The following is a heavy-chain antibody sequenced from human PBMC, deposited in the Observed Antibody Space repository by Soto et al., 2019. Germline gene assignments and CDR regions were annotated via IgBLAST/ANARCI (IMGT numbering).Heavy chain of an antibody. CDR3: ARGCAMVRNYYYYGMDV. Sequence: PSETLSLTCTVSGGSISSSSYYWGWIRQPPGKGLEWIGSIYYSGSTYYNPSLKSRVTISVDTSKNQFSLKLSSVTAADTAVYYCARGCAMVRNYYYYGMDVWGQGTTVTVSS. J-gene: IGHJ6*02. CDR2: IYYSGST. CDR1: GGSISSSSYY. D-gene: IGHD3-10*01. V-gene: IGHV4-39*01.